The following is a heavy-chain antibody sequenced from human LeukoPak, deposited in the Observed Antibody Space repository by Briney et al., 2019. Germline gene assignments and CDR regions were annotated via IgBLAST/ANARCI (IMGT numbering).Heavy chain of an antibody. CDR1: GXXXSSSXD. CDR2: IYYSGST. D-gene: IGHD2-2*01. Sequence: GXXXSSSXDWGWLRQPPGKGLEWIGSIYYSGSTYYNPSLKSRVTISVDTSKNQFSLKLSSVTAADTAVYYCARVVEQGYCSSTSCGSLVDYWGQGTLVTVSS. CDR3: ARVVEQGYCSSTSCGSLVDY. V-gene: IGHV4-39*07. J-gene: IGHJ4*02.